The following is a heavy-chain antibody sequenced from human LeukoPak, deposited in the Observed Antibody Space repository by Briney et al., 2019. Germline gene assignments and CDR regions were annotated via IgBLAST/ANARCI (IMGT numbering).Heavy chain of an antibody. V-gene: IGHV1-69*05. J-gene: IGHJ4*02. CDR2: IIPIFGTA. CDR1: GCTFSSYA. Sequence: SVKVSCKASGCTFSSYAISWVRQAPGQGLEWMGRIIPIFGTANYAQKFQGRVTITTDESTSTAYMELSSLRSEDTAVYYCARDMADHYYDSSGYYSFDYWGQGTLVTVSS. CDR3: ARDMADHYYDSSGYYSFDY. D-gene: IGHD3-22*01.